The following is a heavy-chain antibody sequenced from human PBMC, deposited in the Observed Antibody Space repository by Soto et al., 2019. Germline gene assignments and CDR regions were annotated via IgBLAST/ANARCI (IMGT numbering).Heavy chain of an antibody. J-gene: IGHJ4*02. CDR2: INHSGST. CDR3: ASRAAAVHY. V-gene: IGHV4-34*01. CDR1: GGSFSGYY. D-gene: IGHD6-13*01. Sequence: KTSETLSLTCAVYGGSFSGYYWSWIRQPPGKGLEWIGEINHSGSTNYNPSLKSRVTISVDTSKNQFSLKLSSVTAADTAVYYCASRAAAVHYWGQGTLVTVSS.